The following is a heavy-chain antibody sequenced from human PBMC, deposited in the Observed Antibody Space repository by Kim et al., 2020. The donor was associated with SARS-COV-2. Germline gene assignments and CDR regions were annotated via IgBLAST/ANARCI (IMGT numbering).Heavy chain of an antibody. Sequence: SGNTHYIPSLKSRITISVDKSKNQFSLKLISVTAADTAVYYCARGGDLDSWGPGTLVTVSS. CDR3: ARGGDLDS. CDR2: SGNT. J-gene: IGHJ4*02. D-gene: IGHD3-10*01. V-gene: IGHV4-4*02.